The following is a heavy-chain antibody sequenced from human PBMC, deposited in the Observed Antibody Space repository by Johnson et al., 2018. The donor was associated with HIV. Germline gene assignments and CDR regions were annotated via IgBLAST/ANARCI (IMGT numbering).Heavy chain of an antibody. J-gene: IGHJ3*02. Sequence: VESGGGLVQPGRSLRLSCAASGFTFDDYAMHWVRQAPGKGLEWVSGISWNSGSIGYADSVKGRFTISRDNSKNTLYLQMNSLRAEDTAVYYCAKGIVVGVRAFDIWGQGTMVTVSS. CDR2: ISWNSGSI. D-gene: IGHD3-22*01. V-gene: IGHV3-9*01. CDR1: GFTFDDYA. CDR3: AKGIVVGVRAFDI.